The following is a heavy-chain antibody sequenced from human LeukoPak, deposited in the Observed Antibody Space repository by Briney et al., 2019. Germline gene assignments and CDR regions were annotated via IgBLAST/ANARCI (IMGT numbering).Heavy chain of an antibody. D-gene: IGHD5-12*01. CDR1: GYTFISYG. J-gene: IGHJ6*02. CDR3: ARDYVLGYSGYVDYYYGMDV. V-gene: IGHV1-18*01. CDR2: ISSYSGNT. Sequence: ASVKVSCKASGYTFISYGISWVRQASGQGPEWMGWISSYSGNTKYAQNLQGRVTMTTETSTSTVYMELRSLRSDDTAEYYCARDYVLGYSGYVDYYYGMDVWGQGTTVTVSS.